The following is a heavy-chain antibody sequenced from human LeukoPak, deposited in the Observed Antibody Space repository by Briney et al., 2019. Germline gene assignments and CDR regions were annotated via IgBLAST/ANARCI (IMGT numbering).Heavy chain of an antibody. Sequence: GGSLRLSCAASGFTFSSYAMYWVRQAPGKGLEWVSGIFGSGGSTHYADSVKGRFTISRDNSKNTVYLQMNSLRAEDTAVYYCAKTTTGYSSGRFSGWPVDYWGQGTLVTVSS. CDR3: AKTTTGYSSGRFSGWPVDY. CDR2: IFGSGGST. J-gene: IGHJ4*02. V-gene: IGHV3-23*01. D-gene: IGHD6-19*01. CDR1: GFTFSSYA.